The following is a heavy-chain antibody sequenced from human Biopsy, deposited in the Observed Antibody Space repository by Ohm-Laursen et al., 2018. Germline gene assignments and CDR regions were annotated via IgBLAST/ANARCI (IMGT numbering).Heavy chain of an antibody. J-gene: IGHJ3*01. CDR2: IYPGGST. Sequence: SETLSLTCYVSGGDINTYYWSWIRQPAGKGLEWSGRIYPGGSTNYNPSLKSRVTMSVDTSKKQLSLRLRSVTAADTAMYYCASVVLGPTNDAFDLWGQGTMVVVSS. CDR3: ASVVLGPTNDAFDL. D-gene: IGHD3-22*01. CDR1: GGDINTYY. V-gene: IGHV4-4*07.